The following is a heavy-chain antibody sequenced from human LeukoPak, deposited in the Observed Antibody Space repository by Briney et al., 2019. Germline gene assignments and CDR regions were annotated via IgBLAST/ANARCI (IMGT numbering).Heavy chain of an antibody. CDR1: GFTFSSYW. J-gene: IGHJ6*03. V-gene: IGHV3-7*01. CDR3: ARVMEYYYYYMDV. CDR2: IKQDGSEK. D-gene: IGHD3-10*01. Sequence: PGGSLRLSCAASGFTFSSYWMSWVRQAPGKGLEWVANIKQDGSEKYYVDSVKGRFTISRDNAKNSLYLQMNSLRAEDTAVYYCARVMEYYYYYMDVWGKGTTVTISS.